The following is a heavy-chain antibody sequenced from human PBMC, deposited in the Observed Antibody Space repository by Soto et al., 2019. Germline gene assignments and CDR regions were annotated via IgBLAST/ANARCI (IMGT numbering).Heavy chain of an antibody. V-gene: IGHV2-5*02. CDR1: GFSLSTSGVV. CDR3: VHSIRSRAAD. Sequence: QITLKESGPTLVKPTQTLTLTCTFSGFSLSTSGVVVGWIRQPPGKALEWLALIYWDDDKRYSPSLKSRLTITKDTSKHQVFLTMTNMDPVDTATYYGVHSIRSRAADWGQGTLVTFSS. CDR2: IYWDDDK. J-gene: IGHJ4*02. D-gene: IGHD6-25*01.